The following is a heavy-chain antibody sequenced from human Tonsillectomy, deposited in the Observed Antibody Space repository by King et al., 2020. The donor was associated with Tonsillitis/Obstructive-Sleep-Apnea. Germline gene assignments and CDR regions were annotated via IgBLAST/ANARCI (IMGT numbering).Heavy chain of an antibody. CDR2: TYYRSKWYN. D-gene: IGHD3-10*02. Sequence: QLQESGPGLVKPSQTLSLTCAISGDSVSSNSAAWNWIRQSPSSGLEWLGRTYYRSKWYNDYAVSVKSRITINPDTSKNQFSLQLNSVTPEDTAVYYCARGPPPMSGDRVGWFDPWGQGTLVTVSS. CDR1: GDSVSSNSAA. V-gene: IGHV6-1*01. J-gene: IGHJ5*02. CDR3: ARGPPPMSGDRVGWFDP.